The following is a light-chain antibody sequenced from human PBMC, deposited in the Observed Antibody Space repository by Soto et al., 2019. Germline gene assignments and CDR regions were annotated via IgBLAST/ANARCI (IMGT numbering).Light chain of an antibody. V-gene: IGKV1-39*01. J-gene: IGKJ2*01. Sequence: DIKMTKSPSSLSASLGDRVTITCRASQSISVYLNWYQQKPGKAPQLLIYAASYLQTGVPSRFSGSGSGADFTLTISSLQPEDFATYYCQQSYVSPYTFGQGTKLDIK. CDR1: QSISVY. CDR3: QQSYVSPYT. CDR2: AAS.